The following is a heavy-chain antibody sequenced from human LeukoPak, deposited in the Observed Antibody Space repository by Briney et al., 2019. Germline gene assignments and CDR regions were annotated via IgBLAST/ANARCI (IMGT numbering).Heavy chain of an antibody. D-gene: IGHD4-17*01. CDR2: IKPDSGGT. V-gene: IGHV1-2*06. Sequence: ASVKVSCKASGYTFTAYYIHWVRQAPGQGLEWMGRIKPDSGGTYYAQSFHGRVTMTRDTSISTAYMELSRLKSDDTAVYYCTRDAPTYGDLPDYWGPGTLVTVSS. CDR1: GYTFTAYY. J-gene: IGHJ4*02. CDR3: TRDAPTYGDLPDY.